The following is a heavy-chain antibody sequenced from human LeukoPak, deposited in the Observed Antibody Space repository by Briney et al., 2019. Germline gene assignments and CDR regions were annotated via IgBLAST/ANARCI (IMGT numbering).Heavy chain of an antibody. CDR1: GFIFSIAW. D-gene: IGHD6-19*01. CDR3: TTGNKAVAGKGGL. V-gene: IGHV3-15*01. Sequence: PGPSLGLSCGASGFIFSIAWMSWVRQAPGKGLDWVGRIKSRTDGGTTDYAAPVSGRFTISRDDSKNTLYLQMNSLKREDTAVYYCTTGNKAVAGKGGLWGQGTLVTVSS. CDR2: IKSRTDGGTT. J-gene: IGHJ4*02.